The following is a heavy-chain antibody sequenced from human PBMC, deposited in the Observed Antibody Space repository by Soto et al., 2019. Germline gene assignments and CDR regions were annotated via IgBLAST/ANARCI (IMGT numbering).Heavy chain of an antibody. CDR1: GYTFITYY. CDR3: ARRRERSGPNYFDS. D-gene: IGHD6-25*01. V-gene: IGHV1-8*01. J-gene: IGHJ4*02. CDR2: MNPSNGNA. Sequence: ASVKVSCKASGYTFITYYINWVRQATGQGLEWMGWMNPSNGNACYAQNFQGRVTITRNTSISTAYMELSSLRSDDTAVYFCARRRERSGPNYFDSCGQGSLVTVSS.